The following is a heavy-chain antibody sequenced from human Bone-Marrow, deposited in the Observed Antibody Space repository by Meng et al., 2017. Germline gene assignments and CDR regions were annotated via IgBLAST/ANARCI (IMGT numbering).Heavy chain of an antibody. D-gene: IGHD1-26*01. CDR2: INTDGTTT. V-gene: IGHV3-74*01. Sequence: GESLKISCAASGFTFSSYWMHWVRQTPGKGLLWVSRINTDGTTTTYADSVKGRFTISRDNAKNTLYLQMNSLRGEDTAVYYCARDVAGRGGYWGQRTLVTVSS. CDR3: ARDVAGRGGY. CDR1: GFTFSSYW. J-gene: IGHJ4*02.